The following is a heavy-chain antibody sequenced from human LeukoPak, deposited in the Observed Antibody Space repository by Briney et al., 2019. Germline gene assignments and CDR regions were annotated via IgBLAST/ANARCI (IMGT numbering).Heavy chain of an antibody. Sequence: SVKVSCKASGGTFSSYAISWVRQAPGQGPGWMGGIIPIFGTANYAQKFQGRVTITADESTSTAYMELSSLRSEDTAVYYCARARYSSSWYYYYGMDVWGQGTTVTVSS. J-gene: IGHJ6*02. CDR2: IIPIFGTA. CDR1: GGTFSSYA. D-gene: IGHD6-13*01. V-gene: IGHV1-69*13. CDR3: ARARYSSSWYYYYGMDV.